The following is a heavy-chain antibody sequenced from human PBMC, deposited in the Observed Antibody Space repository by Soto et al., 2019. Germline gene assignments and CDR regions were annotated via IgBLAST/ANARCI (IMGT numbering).Heavy chain of an antibody. V-gene: IGHV1-8*01. Sequence: ASVKVSGKASGYTFTSYDINWVRQATGQGLEWMGWMNPNSGNTGYAQKFQGRVTMTRNTSISTAYMELISLRSEDTAVYYCAREVITFGGVIVTPSYYFDYWGQGTLVTVSS. J-gene: IGHJ4*02. CDR1: GYTFTSYD. CDR2: MNPNSGNT. CDR3: AREVITFGGVIVTPSYYFDY. D-gene: IGHD3-16*02.